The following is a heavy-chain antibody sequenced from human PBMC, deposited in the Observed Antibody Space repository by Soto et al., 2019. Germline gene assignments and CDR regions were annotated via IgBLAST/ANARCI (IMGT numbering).Heavy chain of an antibody. CDR2: MNPNSGNT. Sequence: ASVKVSCKASGYTFTSYYMHWVRQATGQGLEWMGWMNPNSGNTGYAQKFQGRVIMTRNTSISTAYMELSSLRSEDTAVYYDARGRGYDFFAYWGKGTLVTVSS. V-gene: IGHV1-8*02. CDR1: GYTFTSYY. CDR3: ARGRGYDFFAY. J-gene: IGHJ4*02. D-gene: IGHD5-12*01.